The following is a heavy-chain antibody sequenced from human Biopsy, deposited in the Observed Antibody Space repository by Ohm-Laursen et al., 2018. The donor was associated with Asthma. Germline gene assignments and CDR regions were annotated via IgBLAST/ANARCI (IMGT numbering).Heavy chain of an antibody. CDR3: VRDGTDDAFDI. J-gene: IGHJ3*02. Sequence: RSLRLSCAAFGLSFSNFAIHWVRQAPGKGLEWVGVISKDASTQDYADSVKGRFTMARDNSKNTLDLQMNSLREEDTAVYYCVRDGTDDAFDIWGQGTVVSVSS. CDR2: ISKDASTQ. CDR1: GLSFSNFA. D-gene: IGHD1-1*01. V-gene: IGHV3-30*01.